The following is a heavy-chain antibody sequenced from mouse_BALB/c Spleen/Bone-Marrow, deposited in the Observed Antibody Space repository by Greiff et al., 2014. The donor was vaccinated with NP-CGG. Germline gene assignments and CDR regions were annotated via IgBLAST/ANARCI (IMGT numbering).Heavy chain of an antibody. Sequence: EVKLQESGPDLVEPGASVKISCKASGYSFTGYYMYWVKQSHGKSLEWIGRVNPNNGDISYNQKFKGKAILTVDKSSSTAYMELRSLTSEDSAVYYCARSTATGFAYWGQGTLVTVSA. V-gene: IGHV1-26*01. CDR2: VNPNNGDI. CDR3: ARSTATGFAY. CDR1: GYSFTGYY. J-gene: IGHJ3*01. D-gene: IGHD1-2*01.